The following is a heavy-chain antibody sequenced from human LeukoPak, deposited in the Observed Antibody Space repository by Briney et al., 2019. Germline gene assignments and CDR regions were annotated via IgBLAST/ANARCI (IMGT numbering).Heavy chain of an antibody. V-gene: IGHV4-30-2*01. CDR1: GGSISSGGYS. CDR2: IYHSGST. CDR3: ARDQGTKRVPAAIVY. J-gene: IGHJ4*02. Sequence: SQTLSLTCAVSGGSISSGGYSWSWIRQPPGKGLEWIGYIYHSGSTYYNPSLKSRVTISVDRSKNQFSLKLSSVTAADTAVYYCARDQGTKRVPAAIVYWGQGTLVTVSS. D-gene: IGHD2-2*01.